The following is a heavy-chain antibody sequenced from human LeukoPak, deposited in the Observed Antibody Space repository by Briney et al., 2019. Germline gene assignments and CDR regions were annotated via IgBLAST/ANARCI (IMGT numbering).Heavy chain of an antibody. V-gene: IGHV3-7*01. D-gene: IGHD6-6*01. J-gene: IGHJ4*02. CDR1: GFTLRSYW. CDR3: ARIGFYSSWSFDY. Sequence: GGSLRLSCAASGFTLRSYWMNWVRQAPGKGLEGVANIKQEGSEKYYVDSVKGRCTISRDNAKNPLDLQMNDLTAQDTAVYYCARIGFYSSWSFDYSGQGTLVTVSP. CDR2: IKQEGSEK.